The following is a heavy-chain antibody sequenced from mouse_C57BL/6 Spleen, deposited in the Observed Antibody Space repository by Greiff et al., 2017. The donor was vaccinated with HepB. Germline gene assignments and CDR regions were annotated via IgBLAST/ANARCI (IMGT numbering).Heavy chain of an antibody. J-gene: IGHJ3*01. CDR3: ASPPLLAY. CDR2: IYPGDGDT. CDR1: GYAFSSSW. V-gene: IGHV1-82*01. Sequence: VKLMESGPELVKPGASVKISCKASGYAFSSSWMNWVKQRPGKGLEWIGRIYPGDGDTNYNGKFKGKATLTADKSSSTAYMQLSSLTSEDSAVYFCASPPLLAYWGQGTLVTVSA.